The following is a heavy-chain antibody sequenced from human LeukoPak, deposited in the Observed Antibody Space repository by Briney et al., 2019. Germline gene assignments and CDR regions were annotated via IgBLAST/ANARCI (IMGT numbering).Heavy chain of an antibody. CDR3: ARGPAGYN. J-gene: IGHJ4*02. Sequence: GGSLRLSCAASGFTVSSNHRSWVRQAPGKGLEWVSVIYSGGSTDYADSVKGRFTISRDNLKNALYLQMNSLRAEDTAVYYCARGPAGYNWGQGTLVTFSS. CDR1: GFTVSSNH. CDR2: IYSGGST. D-gene: IGHD1-1*01. V-gene: IGHV3-53*01.